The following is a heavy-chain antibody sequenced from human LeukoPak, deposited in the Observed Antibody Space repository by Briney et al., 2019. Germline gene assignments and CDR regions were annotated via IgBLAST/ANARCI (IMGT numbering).Heavy chain of an antibody. CDR2: IYYSGTT. J-gene: IGHJ6*03. CDR1: GGSISSSHYY. Sequence: TCTVSGGSISSSHYYWGWIRQPPGKGVEWIGSIYYSGTTYYNPSLESRVTITDDTAKKRFSLMLTSVTAADTAVYYCARQSSDYYYYYIDVWGEGTTVIVSS. V-gene: IGHV4-39*01. CDR3: ARQSSDYYYYYIDV.